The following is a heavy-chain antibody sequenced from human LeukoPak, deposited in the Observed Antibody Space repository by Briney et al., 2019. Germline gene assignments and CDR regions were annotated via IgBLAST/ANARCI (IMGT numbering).Heavy chain of an antibody. CDR2: MNPNSGNT. V-gene: IGHV1-8*01. CDR3: ARTLNYYYGMDV. CDR1: GYTFTSYD. Sequence: ASVKVSCKASGYTFTSYDINWVRQAPGQGLEWMGWMNPNSGNTGYAQKFQGRVTMTRNTSISTAYMELSSLRSEDTAVYYCARTLNYYYGMDVWGQGTTVTVSS. J-gene: IGHJ6*02.